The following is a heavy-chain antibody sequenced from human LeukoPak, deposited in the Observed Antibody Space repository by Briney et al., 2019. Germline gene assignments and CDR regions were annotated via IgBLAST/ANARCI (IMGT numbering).Heavy chain of an antibody. D-gene: IGHD5-12*01. Sequence: GGSLRLSCAGSGFTFSAYAMHWVRQAPGKGLEWVALFSYDGSTQRYADSVKGRFTISRDNSKNSLYLQMNSLRTEDTAVYYCAEAKDGSSGYDYLFDYWGQGTLVTVSS. V-gene: IGHV3-30-3*02. CDR1: GFTFSAYA. J-gene: IGHJ4*02. CDR2: FSYDGSTQ. CDR3: AEAKDGSSGYDYLFDY.